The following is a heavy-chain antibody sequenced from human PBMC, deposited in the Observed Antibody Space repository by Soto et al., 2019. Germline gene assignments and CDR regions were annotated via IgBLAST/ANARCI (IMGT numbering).Heavy chain of an antibody. Sequence: GASVKVSCKASGYTFTGYYMHWVRQAPGQGLEWMGWINPNSGGTNYAQKFQGRVTMTRDTSISTAYMELRRLRSDDTAVYYCARVKIPNLWVNTVGFDYWGQGTLVTVSS. V-gene: IGHV1-2*02. CDR3: ARVKIPNLWVNTVGFDY. J-gene: IGHJ4*02. D-gene: IGHD2-8*02. CDR2: INPNSGGT. CDR1: GYTFTGYY.